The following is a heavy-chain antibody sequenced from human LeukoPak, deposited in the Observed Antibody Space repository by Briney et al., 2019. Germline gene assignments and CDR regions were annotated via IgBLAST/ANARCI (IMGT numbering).Heavy chain of an antibody. J-gene: IGHJ1*01. D-gene: IGHD6-13*01. V-gene: IGHV3-21*01. Sequence: PGGSLRLSCAASAFSLNAYNMNWVRQAPGKGLEWVSSISYTGTYIYYADSVKGRFTISRDNAKNSLYLQMNSLRAEDTAVYYCARDISSSWYGEYFQHWGQGTLVTVSS. CDR1: AFSLNAYN. CDR2: ISYTGTYI. CDR3: ARDISSSWYGEYFQH.